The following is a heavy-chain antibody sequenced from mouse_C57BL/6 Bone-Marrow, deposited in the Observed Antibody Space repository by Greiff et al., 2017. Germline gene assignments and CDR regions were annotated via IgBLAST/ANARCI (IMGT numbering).Heavy chain of an antibody. CDR1: GYSITSGYY. Sequence: EVQLQESGPGLVKPSQSLSLTCSVTGYSITSGYYWTWIRQFPGNNLEWMGYISYDGSNNYNPSLKNRISITRDTSKNQFFLKLNSVTTEDTATYYCARETTTGVAHFDYWGQGTTLTVSS. CDR2: ISYDGSN. D-gene: IGHD1-1*01. V-gene: IGHV3-6*01. CDR3: ARETTTGVAHFDY. J-gene: IGHJ2*01.